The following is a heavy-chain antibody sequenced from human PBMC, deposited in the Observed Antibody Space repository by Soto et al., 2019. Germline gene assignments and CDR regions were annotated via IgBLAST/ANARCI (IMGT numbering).Heavy chain of an antibody. CDR3: ARQRPWINHWFDP. J-gene: IGHJ5*02. D-gene: IGHD5-12*01. CDR2: INPSGGST. Sequence: ASVKVSCKASGYTFTSYYMHWVRQAPGQGLEWMGIINPSGGSTNYAQKFQGRVTMTTDTSTSTAYMELRSLRSDDTAVYYCARQRPWINHWFDPWGQGTLVTVSS. V-gene: IGHV1-46*01. CDR1: GYTFTSYY.